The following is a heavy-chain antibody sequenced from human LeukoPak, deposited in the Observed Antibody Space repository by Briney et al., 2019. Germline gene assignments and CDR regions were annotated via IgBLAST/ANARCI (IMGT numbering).Heavy chain of an antibody. CDR2: TYYRSKWYN. D-gene: IGHD6-13*01. Sequence: QTLSLTCAISGDSVSSNSAAWNWIRQSPSRGLEWLGRTYYRSKWYNDYAVSVKSRITINPDTSKNQFSLQPNSVTPEDTAVYYCARAVIAAACFSWFDRWHQGPLVTVSS. V-gene: IGHV6-1*01. CDR1: GDSVSSNSAA. CDR3: ARAVIAAACFSWFDR. J-gene: IGHJ5*01.